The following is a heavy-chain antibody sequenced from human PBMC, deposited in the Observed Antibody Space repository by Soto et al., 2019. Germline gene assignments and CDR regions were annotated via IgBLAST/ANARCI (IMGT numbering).Heavy chain of an antibody. Sequence: QVQLVQSGAEVKKPGASVKVSCKASGYTFTSYYMHWVRLAPGQGLEWMGIIHPSGSSASYAQKFQGRITISRDASTSTLYLELSSLRSEDTAIYYCVRVGDPRQVNFYYGMDVWGQGTTVTVSS. J-gene: IGHJ6*02. CDR3: VRVGDPRQVNFYYGMDV. V-gene: IGHV1-46*01. CDR1: GYTFTSYY. CDR2: IHPSGSSA.